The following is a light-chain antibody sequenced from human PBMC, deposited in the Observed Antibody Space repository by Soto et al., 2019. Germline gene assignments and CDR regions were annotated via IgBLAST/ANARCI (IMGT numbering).Light chain of an antibody. Sequence: QSVLTQPASVSASPGQSSTISCIGSYSDVGGYKHVAWYQQYPGKAPKLIIYDATSRPSGISSRFSGSKSGNTASLTISGLQPDDEADYYCSSYTSSTPLYVFGPGTKLTVL. V-gene: IGLV2-14*01. CDR3: SSYTSSTPLYV. CDR1: YSDVGGYKH. J-gene: IGLJ1*01. CDR2: DAT.